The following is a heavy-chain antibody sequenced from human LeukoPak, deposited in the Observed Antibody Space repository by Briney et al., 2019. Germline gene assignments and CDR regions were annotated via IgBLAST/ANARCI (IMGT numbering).Heavy chain of an antibody. CDR2: IYYSGST. V-gene: IGHV4-59*01. D-gene: IGHD6-19*01. CDR3: ARDHSSGHFDH. CDR1: GGSISSYY. J-gene: IGHJ4*02. Sequence: SETLSLTCTVSGGSISSYYWSWIRQPPGKGLEWIGYIYYSGSTNCNPSLKSRVTTSIDTSKNQFSLKLSIVTAADTAVYYCARDHSSGHFDHWGQGTLVTVSS.